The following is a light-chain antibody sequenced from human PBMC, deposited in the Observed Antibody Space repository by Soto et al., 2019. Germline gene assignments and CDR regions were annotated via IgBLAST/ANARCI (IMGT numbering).Light chain of an antibody. CDR1: RSNIENNY. CDR3: GTWDNILGAV. J-gene: IGLJ2*01. CDR2: DNN. Sequence: CSGSRSNIENNYVSWYQQLPGTAPQLLIYDNNKRASGIPDRFSASKSGTSATLGITALQSGDEADYYCGTWDNILGAVFGGGTKLTVL. V-gene: IGLV1-51*01.